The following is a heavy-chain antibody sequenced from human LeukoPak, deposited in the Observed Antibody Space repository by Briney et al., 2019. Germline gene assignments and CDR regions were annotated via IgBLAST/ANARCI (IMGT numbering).Heavy chain of an antibody. CDR2: IYHSGST. D-gene: IGHD6-13*01. CDR1: GGSISSGGYY. V-gene: IGHV4-31*09. CDR3: ATTAAAGTRLAWFDP. J-gene: IGHJ5*02. Sequence: SQTLSLTCTVSGGSISSGGYYWSWIRQHPGKGLEWIGEIYHSGSTNYNPSLKSRVTISLDKSKNQFSLKLSSVTAADTAVYYCATTAAAGTRLAWFDPWGQGTLVTVSS.